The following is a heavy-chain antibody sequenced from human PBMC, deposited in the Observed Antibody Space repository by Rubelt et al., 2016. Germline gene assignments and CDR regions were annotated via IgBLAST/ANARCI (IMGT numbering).Heavy chain of an antibody. CDR3: ARDATMVRGAMNY. CDR1: GGSISSSSYY. D-gene: IGHD3-10*01. J-gene: IGHJ4*02. V-gene: IGHV4-39*07. Sequence: QLQLQESGPGLVKPSETLSLTCTVSGGSISSSSYYWGWIRQPPGKGLEWIGSIYYSGSTYYNPSLKSRVTISVDTSKNQFSRKLSSVTAADTAVYYCARDATMVRGAMNYWGQGTLVTVSS. CDR2: IYYSGST.